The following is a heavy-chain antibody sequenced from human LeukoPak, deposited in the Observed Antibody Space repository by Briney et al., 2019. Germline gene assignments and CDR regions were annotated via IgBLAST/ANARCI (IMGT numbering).Heavy chain of an antibody. Sequence: GGSLRLSCAASRFTFRDYGMTWVRQAPGKGLEWVSIISSGSSAIFSADALKGRFTISRDDAKNLLYLDMNSLRAEDTAVYYCARGHTAVTRHFDFWGQGTLVTVSS. J-gene: IGHJ4*02. D-gene: IGHD4-17*01. CDR1: RFTFRDYG. V-gene: IGHV3-21*01. CDR3: ARGHTAVTRHFDF. CDR2: ISSGSSAI.